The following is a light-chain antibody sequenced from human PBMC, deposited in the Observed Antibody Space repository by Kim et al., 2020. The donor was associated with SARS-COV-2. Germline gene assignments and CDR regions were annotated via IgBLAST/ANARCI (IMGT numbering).Light chain of an antibody. J-gene: IGLJ3*02. CDR2: DVS. CDR1: SSDVGGYNY. V-gene: IGLV2-14*04. CDR3: SSYTSSSTWV. Sequence: GQSITISCTGNSSDVGGYNYVSWYQQHPGKAPKLMIYDVSKRPSGVSKRFSGSKSGNTASLTISGLQAEDEADYYCSSYTSSSTWVFGGGTQLTVL.